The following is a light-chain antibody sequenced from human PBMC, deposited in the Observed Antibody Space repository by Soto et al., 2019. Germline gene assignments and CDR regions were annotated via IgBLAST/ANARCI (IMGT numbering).Light chain of an antibody. CDR3: QQCRNWPLT. CDR1: QSFASN. CDR2: GAS. Sequence: EIVMTQSPATLSVSPGERATLSCRASQSFASNLAWYQQKPGQAPRLLIHGASVRATGIPARFSGSGSGTEFSLNISSLQSEDFAVYFCQQCRNWPLTFGGGTKVDIK. J-gene: IGKJ4*01. V-gene: IGKV3D-15*01.